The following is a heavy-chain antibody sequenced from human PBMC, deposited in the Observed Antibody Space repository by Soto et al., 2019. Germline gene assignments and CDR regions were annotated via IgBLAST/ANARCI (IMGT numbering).Heavy chain of an antibody. CDR2: MNPNSGNT. V-gene: IGHV1-8*01. CDR1: GYTFTSYD. D-gene: IGHD3-3*01. Sequence: GASVKVSCKASGYTFTSYDINWVRQATGQGLEWMGWMNPNSGNTGYAQKFQGKVTMTRNTSISTAYKELSSLRTEDTAVYYCARALGEWLLGYYYYYMDVWGKGTTVTVSS. CDR3: ARALGEWLLGYYYYYMDV. J-gene: IGHJ6*03.